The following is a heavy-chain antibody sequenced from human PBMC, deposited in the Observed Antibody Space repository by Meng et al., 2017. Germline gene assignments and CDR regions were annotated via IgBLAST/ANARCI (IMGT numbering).Heavy chain of an antibody. V-gene: IGHV4-30-4*01. D-gene: IGHD2-2*02. J-gene: IGHJ5*01. CDR2: ISYSGAT. CDR1: GASISSAVF. CDR3: ARVVGDCASCYKGWFDS. Sequence: QVQLQESGPRLVRPSQTLSLTCTVSGASISSAVFWIWIRQPPGKDLEWIGYISYSGATHYNPSLKSRLTISVDTAKNQFSLSLSSVTAADTAVYYCARVVGDCASCYKGWFDSWGQGTLVTVSS.